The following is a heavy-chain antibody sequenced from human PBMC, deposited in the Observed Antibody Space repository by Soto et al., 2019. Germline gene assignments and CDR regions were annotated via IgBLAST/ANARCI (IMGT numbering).Heavy chain of an antibody. J-gene: IGHJ4*02. D-gene: IGHD1-26*01. CDR2: ISYDGSNK. CDR1: GFTFSSYG. Sequence: PGGSLRLSCAAPGFTFSSYGMHWVRQAPGKGLEWVAVISYDGSNKYYADSVKGRFTISRDNSKNTLYLQMNSLRAEDTAVYYCAKEGQWELLYVFDYWGQGTLVTVSS. V-gene: IGHV3-30*18. CDR3: AKEGQWELLYVFDY.